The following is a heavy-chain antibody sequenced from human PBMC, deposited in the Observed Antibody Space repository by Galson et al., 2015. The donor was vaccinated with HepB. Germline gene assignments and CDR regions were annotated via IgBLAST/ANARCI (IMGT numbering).Heavy chain of an antibody. J-gene: IGHJ4*02. CDR3: ASLDLGDY. D-gene: IGHD7-27*01. V-gene: IGHV7-4-1*02. CDR2: INTNIGNP. Sequence: SCKASGYSFSSFAMHWVRQAPVQGLEYMGWINTNIGNPTYAQGFTGRFVFSLDTSVSTAYLEISSLKTEDTAVYYCASLDLGDYWGQGTLVTVSS. CDR1: GYSFSSFA.